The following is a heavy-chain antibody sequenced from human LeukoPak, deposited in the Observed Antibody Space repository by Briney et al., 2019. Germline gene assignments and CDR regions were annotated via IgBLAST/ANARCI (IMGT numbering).Heavy chain of an antibody. V-gene: IGHV3-48*03. D-gene: IGHD1-26*01. CDR3: AKGVGEQRLNSYFDY. CDR1: GFTFSSYE. J-gene: IGHJ4*02. Sequence: GGSLRLSCAASGFTFSSYEMNWVRQAPGKGLEWVSYISSSGSTIYYADSVKGRFTISRDNSKNMLYLQMNSLRAEDTALYYCAKGVGEQRLNSYFDYWGQGTLVTVSS. CDR2: ISSSGSTI.